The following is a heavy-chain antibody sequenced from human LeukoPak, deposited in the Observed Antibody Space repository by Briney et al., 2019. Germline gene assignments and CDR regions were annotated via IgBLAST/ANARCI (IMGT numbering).Heavy chain of an antibody. V-gene: IGHV3-30*04. D-gene: IGHD1-26*01. CDR2: ISYDGSNK. CDR1: GFTFSSYA. J-gene: IGHJ4*02. Sequence: GGALRLSCAASGFTFSSYAMHWVRQAPGKGLEWVAVISYDGSNKYYADSVKGRFTISRDNSKNTLYLQMNSLRAEDTAVYYCARALRIYYYFDYWGQGTLVTVSS. CDR3: ARALRIYYYFDY.